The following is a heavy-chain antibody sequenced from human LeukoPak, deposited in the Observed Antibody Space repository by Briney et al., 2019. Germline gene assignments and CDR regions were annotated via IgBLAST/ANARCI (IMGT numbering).Heavy chain of an antibody. V-gene: IGHV4-39*01. CDR3: ARAARWWELLRVYAFDI. CDR2: IYYSGST. CDR1: GGSISSSSYY. Sequence: SETLSLTCTVSGGSISSSSYYWGWIRPPPGKGLEWIGSIYYSGSTYYNPSLKSRVTISVDTSKNQFSLKLSSVTAADTAVYYCARAARWWELLRVYAFDIWGQGTMVTVSS. D-gene: IGHD1-26*01. J-gene: IGHJ3*02.